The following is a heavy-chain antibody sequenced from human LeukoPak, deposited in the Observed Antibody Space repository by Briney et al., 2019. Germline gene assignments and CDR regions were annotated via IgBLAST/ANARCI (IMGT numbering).Heavy chain of an antibody. J-gene: IGHJ3*01. Sequence: SETLSLTCAVYGGSFSGYYWSWIRQSPGKGLEWIGEINHSGSTNYNPSLKSRVTISVDTSKNQFSLKLSSVTAADTAVYYCARGLSIAAAGTGNALDVWGQGTMVTVSS. V-gene: IGHV4-34*01. CDR1: GGSFSGYY. CDR2: INHSGST. D-gene: IGHD6-13*01. CDR3: ARGLSIAAAGTGNALDV.